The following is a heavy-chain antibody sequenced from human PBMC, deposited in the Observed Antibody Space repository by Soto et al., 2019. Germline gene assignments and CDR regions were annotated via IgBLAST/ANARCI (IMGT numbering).Heavy chain of an antibody. CDR2: IYYSGST. D-gene: IGHD6-13*01. J-gene: IGHJ5*02. Sequence: SETLSLTCTVSGGSISSGGCYWSWIRQHPGKGLEWIGYIYYSGSTYYNPSLMSRVTISVDTSKNQFSLKLSSVTAADTAVYYCARAGSRDNWFDPWGQGTLVTVSS. CDR1: GGSISSGGCY. V-gene: IGHV4-31*03. CDR3: ARAGSRDNWFDP.